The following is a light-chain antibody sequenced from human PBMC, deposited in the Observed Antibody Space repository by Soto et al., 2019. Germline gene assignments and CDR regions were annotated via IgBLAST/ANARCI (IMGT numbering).Light chain of an antibody. CDR1: QSVSSY. J-gene: IGKJ1*01. V-gene: IGKV3-11*01. CDR2: DAS. CDR3: QQRSNWPPT. Sequence: EIVLTQSPGTLSLSPGERATLSCRASQSVSSYLAWYQQKPGQAPRLLIYDASNRATGIPARFSGSGSGTDFTLTISSLEPEDFAVYYCQQRSNWPPTFGQGTK.